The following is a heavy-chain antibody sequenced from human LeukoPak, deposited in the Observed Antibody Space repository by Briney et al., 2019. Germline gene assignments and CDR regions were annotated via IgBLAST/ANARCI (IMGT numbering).Heavy chain of an antibody. J-gene: IGHJ5*02. Sequence: GASVKVSCKASGGTFSSYAISWVRQAPGQGLEWMGGIIPIFGTANYAQKFQGRVTITADESTSTAYMELSSLRSEDTAVYYCARWMVAATYLVDPWGQGTLVTVSS. CDR3: ARWMVAATYLVDP. CDR1: GGTFSSYA. CDR2: IIPIFGTA. D-gene: IGHD2-15*01. V-gene: IGHV1-69*13.